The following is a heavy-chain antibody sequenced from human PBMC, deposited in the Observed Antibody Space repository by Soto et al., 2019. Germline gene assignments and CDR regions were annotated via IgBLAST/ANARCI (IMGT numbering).Heavy chain of an antibody. Sequence: SETLSLTCTVSGGSISSSSYYWGWIRQAPGKGLEWIGSIYYSGSTYYNPSLKSRVTISVDTSKNQFSLKLSSVTAADTAVYYCARHDIPYSSGWSENRRNWFDPWGQGTLVTVSS. V-gene: IGHV4-39*01. D-gene: IGHD6-19*01. J-gene: IGHJ5*02. CDR3: ARHDIPYSSGWSENRRNWFDP. CDR2: IYYSGST. CDR1: GGSISSSSYY.